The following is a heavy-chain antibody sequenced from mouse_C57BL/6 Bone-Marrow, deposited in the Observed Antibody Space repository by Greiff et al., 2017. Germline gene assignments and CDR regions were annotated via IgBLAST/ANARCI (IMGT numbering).Heavy chain of an antibody. J-gene: IGHJ2*01. CDR1: GYTFTSYW. V-gene: IGHV1-50*01. CDR3: ARGITTVVDPLFDY. Sequence: VQLQQPGAELVKPGASVKLSCKASGYTFTSYWMQWVKQRPGQGLEWIGESAPSDSYTNYNQQFKGKATLTVETSSSTAYMQLSSLTSEDSAVYYCARGITTVVDPLFDYWGQGTTLTVSS. CDR2: SAPSDSYT. D-gene: IGHD1-1*01.